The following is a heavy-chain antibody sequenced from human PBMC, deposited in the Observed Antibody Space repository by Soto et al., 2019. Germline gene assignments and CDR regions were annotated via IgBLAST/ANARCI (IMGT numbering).Heavy chain of an antibody. D-gene: IGHD3-10*01. Sequence: PSETLSLTCAVSGGSISSGGYSWSWIRQPPGKGLEWIGYIYHSGSTYYNPSLKSRVTISVDRSKNQFSLKLSSVTAADTAVYYCARGFFMVRGPKTYNWFDPWGQGTLVTVSS. J-gene: IGHJ5*02. CDR3: ARGFFMVRGPKTYNWFDP. V-gene: IGHV4-30-2*01. CDR1: GGSISSGGYS. CDR2: IYHSGST.